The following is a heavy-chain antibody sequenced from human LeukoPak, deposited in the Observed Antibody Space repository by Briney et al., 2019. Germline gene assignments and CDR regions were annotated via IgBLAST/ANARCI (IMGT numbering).Heavy chain of an antibody. Sequence: GGSLRLSCAATGLTFSSYGMSWVRQAPGKGLEWVSAISGSGGRTYYADSVKGRFTISRDNAKNSLYLQMNSLRAEDTAVYYCARGKWEPLDYWGQGTLVTVSS. CDR1: GLTFSSYG. CDR3: ARGKWEPLDY. D-gene: IGHD1-26*01. J-gene: IGHJ4*02. V-gene: IGHV3-23*01. CDR2: ISGSGGRT.